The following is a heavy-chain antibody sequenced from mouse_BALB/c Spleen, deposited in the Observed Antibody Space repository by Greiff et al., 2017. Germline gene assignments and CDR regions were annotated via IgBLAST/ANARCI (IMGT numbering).Heavy chain of an antibody. CDR2: IYPGDGDT. J-gene: IGHJ4*01. Sequence: QVQLQQSGAELARPGASVKLSCKASGYTFTSYWMQWVKQRPGQGLEWIGAIYPGDGDTRYTQKFKGKATLTADKSSSTAYMQLSSLTSEDSAVYYCARNRLHYYGSSYPYYYAMDYWGQGTSVTVSS. CDR1: GYTFTSYW. CDR3: ARNRLHYYGSSYPYYYAMDY. V-gene: IGHV1-87*01. D-gene: IGHD1-1*01.